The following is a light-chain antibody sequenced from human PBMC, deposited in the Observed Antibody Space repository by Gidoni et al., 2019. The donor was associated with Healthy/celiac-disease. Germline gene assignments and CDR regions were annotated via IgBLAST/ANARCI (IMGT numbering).Light chain of an antibody. J-gene: IGKJ1*01. CDR3: QRYGSSRT. CDR2: GAS. Sequence: EIVLTKSPGTLSLSPGDRATLSCRASQSVSSSYLAWYQQKPGQAPRLLIYGASSRGTGIPVRFSGSGSGTDFTLSISRLEPEEFAVYYCQRYGSSRTFGQGTKVEIK. V-gene: IGKV3-20*01. CDR1: QSVSSSY.